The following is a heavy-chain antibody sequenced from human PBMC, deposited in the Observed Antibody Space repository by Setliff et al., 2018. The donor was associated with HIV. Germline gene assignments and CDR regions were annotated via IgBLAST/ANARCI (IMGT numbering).Heavy chain of an antibody. CDR2: IYTSGST. D-gene: IGHD7-27*01. V-gene: IGHV4-4*07. CDR1: GGSTSGYF. Sequence: SETLSLTCNVSGGSTSGYFWTWIRQPTGKGLEWIGRIYTSGSTNYNPSLKSRLSMSIDTSKNHLSLRLTSVTAADTAVYYCARDLPELTGRSFDPWGQGIQVTVSS. CDR3: ARDLPELTGRSFDP. J-gene: IGHJ5*02.